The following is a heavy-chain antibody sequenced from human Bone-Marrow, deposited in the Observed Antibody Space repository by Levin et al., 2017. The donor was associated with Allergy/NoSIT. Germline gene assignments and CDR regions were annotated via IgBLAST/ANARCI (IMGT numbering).Heavy chain of an antibody. V-gene: IGHV4-59*01. Sequence: PSETLSLTCTVSGGSISSYYWSWIRQPPGKRLEYIGYIYYSGTTNYNPSLRSRLTISVDTSKNQFSLKLSSVTAADTAVYYCARGPNNWDYWGQGTLVTVSS. CDR1: GGSISSYY. CDR2: IYYSGTT. CDR3: ARGPNNWDY. J-gene: IGHJ4*02. D-gene: IGHD1-26*01.